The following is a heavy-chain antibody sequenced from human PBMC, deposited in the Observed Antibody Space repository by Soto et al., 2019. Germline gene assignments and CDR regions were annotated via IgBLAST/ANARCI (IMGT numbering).Heavy chain of an antibody. CDR3: ARARGSLYYFDY. CDR1: GFTFSSYA. CDR2: ISYDGSNK. V-gene: IGHV3-30-3*01. D-gene: IGHD1-26*01. Sequence: PGGSLRLSCAASGFTFSSYAMHWVRQAPGKGLEWVAVISYDGSNKYYADSVKGRFTISRDNSKNTLYLQMNSLRAEDTAVYYCARARGSLYYFDYWGQGTLVTVSS. J-gene: IGHJ4*02.